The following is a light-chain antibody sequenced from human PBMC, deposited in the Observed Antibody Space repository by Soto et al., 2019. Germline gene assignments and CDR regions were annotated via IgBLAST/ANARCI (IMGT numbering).Light chain of an antibody. CDR2: EVS. CDR1: SSEVGAYDY. CDR3: SSYTSSSTRV. Sequence: QCVLTQPASVSGSPGQSITISCTGTSSEVGAYDYVSWYQQHPDKAPKLMIYEVSNRPSGVSNRFSGSKSVNTATLTISGLQADDEADYYCSSYTSSSTRVFGTGTKVTVL. J-gene: IGLJ1*01. V-gene: IGLV2-14*03.